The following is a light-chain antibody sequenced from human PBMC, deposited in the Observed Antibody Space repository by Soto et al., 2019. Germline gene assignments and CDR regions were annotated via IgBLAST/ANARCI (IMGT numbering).Light chain of an antibody. V-gene: IGKV3-11*01. CDR2: DAS. CDR3: QHRSNWPRT. J-gene: IGKJ1*01. Sequence: EIVLTQSPATLSLSPGERATLSCRASQSVSAYLAWYQQKPGQAPRLLIYDASNRATGIPARFSGSGSGTDFTLTINSLEPEDFAVYYCQHRSNWPRTFGQGIKVEIK. CDR1: QSVSAY.